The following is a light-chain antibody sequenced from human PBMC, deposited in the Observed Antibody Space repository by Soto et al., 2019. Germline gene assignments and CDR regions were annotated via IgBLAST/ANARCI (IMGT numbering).Light chain of an antibody. CDR1: QSVSSSY. CDR2: GAS. V-gene: IGKV3-20*01. Sequence: IVLTQSPGTLSFSPGEIATLSFRASQSVSSSYLAWYQQKPGQAPRLLIYGASSRATGIPDRFSGSGSGTEFTLTISSLQPDDFATYYCQQYNSYLITFGQGTRLEIK. CDR3: QQYNSYLIT. J-gene: IGKJ5*01.